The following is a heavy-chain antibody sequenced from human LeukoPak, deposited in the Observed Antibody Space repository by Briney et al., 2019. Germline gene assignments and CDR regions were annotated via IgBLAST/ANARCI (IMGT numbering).Heavy chain of an antibody. CDR2: IYTSGNT. CDR1: GGSISSYC. CDR3: ARNCTADNDVSRSRDKWFDP. V-gene: IGHV4-4*09. J-gene: IGHJ5*02. D-gene: IGHD2-8*02. Sequence: SETLSLTCTVSGGSISSYCWSWVRQPPGQGLEWIGYIYTSGNTDYNPSLKSRVTISVDTSKNQFSLKLSSVTAADTALYYCARNCTADNDVSRSRDKWFDPWGHGTLVTVSS.